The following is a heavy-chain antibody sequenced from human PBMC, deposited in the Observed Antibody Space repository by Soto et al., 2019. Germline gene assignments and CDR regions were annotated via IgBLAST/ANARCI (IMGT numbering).Heavy chain of an antibody. CDR2: IICSGDST. CDR3: ARRGPGTYFDY. D-gene: IGHD6-13*01. V-gene: IGHV3-23*01. CDR1: GFTFSSYA. J-gene: IGHJ4*02. Sequence: GGSLRLSCAASGFTFSSYAMNWVRQAPGKGLVWVLVIICSGDSTYYADSVKGRFIIFRDNSKNTLYLQMNSLRTEDTAVYYCARRGPGTYFDYWGQGTLVTVSS.